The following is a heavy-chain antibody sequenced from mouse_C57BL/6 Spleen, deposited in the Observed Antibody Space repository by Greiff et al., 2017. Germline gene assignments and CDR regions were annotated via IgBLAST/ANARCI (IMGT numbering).Heavy chain of an antibody. CDR2: ISNGGGST. V-gene: IGHV5-12*01. D-gene: IGHD2-4*01. CDR1: GFTFSDYY. CDR3: ARGGYDYGLDY. Sequence: EVQVVESGGGLVQPGGSLKLSCAASGFTFSDYYMYWVRQTPEKRLEWVAYISNGGGSTYYPDTVKGRFTISRDNAKNTLYLQMSRLKSEDTAMYYCARGGYDYGLDYWGQGTTLTVSS. J-gene: IGHJ2*01.